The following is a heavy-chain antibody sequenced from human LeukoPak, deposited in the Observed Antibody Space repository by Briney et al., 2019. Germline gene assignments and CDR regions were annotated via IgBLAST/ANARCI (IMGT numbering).Heavy chain of an antibody. CDR3: ARDALPVVVTAIEAFDI. CDR1: GDSISIYY. V-gene: IGHV4-59*01. D-gene: IGHD2-21*02. Sequence: SETLSLTCSVSGDSISIYYWSWIRQPPGKGLEWIGYIYNSGSTNYNPSLKSRVTISVDTSKNQFSLKLTSVTAADTAVYYCARDALPVVVTAIEAFDIWGQGTMVTVSS. J-gene: IGHJ3*02. CDR2: IYNSGST.